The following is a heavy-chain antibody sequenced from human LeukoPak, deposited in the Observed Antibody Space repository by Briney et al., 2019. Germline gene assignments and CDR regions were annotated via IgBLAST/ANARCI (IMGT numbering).Heavy chain of an antibody. V-gene: IGHV3-53*01. CDR1: GFTVSSKY. D-gene: IGHD6-13*01. J-gene: IGHJ6*02. CDR3: ASRGEYSSSWYGVDV. CDR2: FYSSGTT. Sequence: GGSLRLSCVVSGFTVSSKYMTWVRQAPGKGLEWVSVFYSSGTTNYADSVKGRFIIPRDNSKNTLYLQMNSLRAEDTAVYYCASRGEYSSSWYGVDVWGQGTTVTVSS.